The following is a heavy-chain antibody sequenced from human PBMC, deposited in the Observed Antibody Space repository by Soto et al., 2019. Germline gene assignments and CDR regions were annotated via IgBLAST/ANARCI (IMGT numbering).Heavy chain of an antibody. V-gene: IGHV3-48*02. CDR3: VRGERWAFDF. CDR1: GFSFSNYA. Sequence: EVQLVESGGGLVQPGGSRRVSCAASGFSFSNYAMNWVRQAPGKGLEWVSYISIGSGSIFYADSVKGRFTISRDDAKNSLYRQMNTLRDEDTAVYYCVRGERWAFDFWGQGTMVTVSS. D-gene: IGHD2-15*01. CDR2: ISIGSGSI. J-gene: IGHJ3*01.